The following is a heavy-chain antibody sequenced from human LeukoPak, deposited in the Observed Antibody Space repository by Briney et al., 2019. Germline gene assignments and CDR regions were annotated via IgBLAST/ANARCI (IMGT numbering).Heavy chain of an antibody. CDR1: GDSISSYY. CDR2: IYYSGST. D-gene: IGHD3-10*01. Sequence: PSETLSLTCTVSGDSISSYYWNWIRQPPGKGLEWIGYIYYSGSTNYNPSLKSRVTISVDTSKNQFSLKLSSVTAADTAVYYCARWMVGDAFDIWGQGTMVTVSS. V-gene: IGHV4-59*01. CDR3: ARWMVGDAFDI. J-gene: IGHJ3*02.